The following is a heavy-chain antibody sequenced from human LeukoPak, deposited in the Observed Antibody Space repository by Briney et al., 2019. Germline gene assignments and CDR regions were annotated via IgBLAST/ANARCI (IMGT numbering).Heavy chain of an antibody. CDR1: GGSFSGYY. V-gene: IGHV4-34*01. CDR3: ARTGLRRLYFDY. CDR2: INHSGST. D-gene: IGHD4-17*01. Sequence: SETLSLTCAVYGGSFSGYYWSWIRQPPGKGLEWIGEINHSGSTNYNPSLKSRVTISVDTSKNQFSLKLSSVTAADTAVYYCARTGLRRLYFDYWGQGPLVTVSS. J-gene: IGHJ4*02.